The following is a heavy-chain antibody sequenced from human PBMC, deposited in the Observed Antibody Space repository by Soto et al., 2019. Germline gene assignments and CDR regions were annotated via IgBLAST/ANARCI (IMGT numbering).Heavy chain of an antibody. CDR1: GFTFSRYA. Sequence: QVQLVESGGGVVQPGRSLRLSCAASGFTFSRYAMHWVRQAPGKGLEWVAVISYDGSNKYYADSVKGRFTISRDNSKNTLYLQMNSLRAEDTAVYYCARDSIPQQLVRVFYYYGMDVWGQGTTVTVSS. CDR3: ARDSIPQQLVRVFYYYGMDV. J-gene: IGHJ6*02. V-gene: IGHV3-30-3*01. CDR2: ISYDGSNK. D-gene: IGHD6-13*01.